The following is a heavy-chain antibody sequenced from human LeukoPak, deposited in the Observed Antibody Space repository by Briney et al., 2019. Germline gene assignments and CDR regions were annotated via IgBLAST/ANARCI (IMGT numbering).Heavy chain of an antibody. J-gene: IGHJ4*02. CDR3: ARNYYDTKKPWD. V-gene: IGHV4-34*01. Sequence: NASETLSLTCAVYGGSFSGYYWSWIRQPPGKGLEWIGEINHSGSTNYNPSLKSRVTISGDTSKNQFSLRLSSVTAADTAVYFCARNYYDTKKPWDWGQGTLVTVSS. CDR1: GGSFSGYY. D-gene: IGHD3-22*01. CDR2: INHSGST.